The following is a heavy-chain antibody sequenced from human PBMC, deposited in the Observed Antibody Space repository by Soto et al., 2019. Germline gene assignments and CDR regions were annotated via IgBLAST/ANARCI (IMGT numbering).Heavy chain of an antibody. Sequence: GGSLRLSCAASGFNFKAYGMHWVRQAPGKGLEWVAVISFDGTHKYYADSVKGRLTISRDNSKNTLYLQVNSLRPEDTAVYYCAKGSSSVYYYYYGMDVWGQGTTVTVS. CDR2: ISFDGTHK. CDR3: AKGSSSVYYYYYGMDV. D-gene: IGHD6-6*01. V-gene: IGHV3-30*18. CDR1: GFNFKAYG. J-gene: IGHJ6*02.